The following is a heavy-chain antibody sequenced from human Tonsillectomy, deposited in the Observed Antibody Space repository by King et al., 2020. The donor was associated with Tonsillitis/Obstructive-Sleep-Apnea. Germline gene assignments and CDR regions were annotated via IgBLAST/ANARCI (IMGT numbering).Heavy chain of an antibody. CDR2: ISSSSSYT. J-gene: IGHJ4*02. Sequence: VKLVQSGGGLVKPGGSLRLSCAASGFTFSDYYMSWIRQAPGKGLEWVSYISSSSSYTNYADSVKGRFTISRDNAKNSLYLQMNSLRAEDTAVYYCARDNIGYCSSTSCYRKFDYWGQGTLVTVSS. D-gene: IGHD2-2*02. CDR1: GFTFSDYY. V-gene: IGHV3-11*05. CDR3: ARDNIGYCSSTSCYRKFDY.